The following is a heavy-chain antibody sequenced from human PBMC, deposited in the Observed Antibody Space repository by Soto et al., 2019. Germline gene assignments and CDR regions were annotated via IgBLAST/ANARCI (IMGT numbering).Heavy chain of an antibody. CDR3: ARDPNQVVITTSAYFQH. V-gene: IGHV3-33*01. J-gene: IGHJ1*01. CDR1: GFTFSSYG. Sequence: GGSLRLSCAASGFTFSSYGMHWVRQAPGKGLEWVAVIWYDGSNKYYADSVKGRFTISRDNSKNTLYLQMNSLRAEDTAVYYCARDPNQVVITTSAYFQHWGQGTLVTVSS. D-gene: IGHD3-22*01. CDR2: IWYDGSNK.